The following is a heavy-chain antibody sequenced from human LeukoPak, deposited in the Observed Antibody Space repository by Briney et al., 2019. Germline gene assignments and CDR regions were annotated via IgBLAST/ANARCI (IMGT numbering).Heavy chain of an antibody. D-gene: IGHD3-10*01. V-gene: IGHV4-59*08. CDR1: GGSISNYY. CDR3: ARQSGYYYGSGSFMDV. J-gene: IGHJ6*03. Sequence: PSETLSLTCTVSGGSISNYYWSWIRQPPGKGLEWIGYIYYSGSTNYNPSLKSRVTISVDTSKNQFSLKLSPVTAADTAVYYCARQSGYYYGSGSFMDVWGKGTTVTVSS. CDR2: IYYSGST.